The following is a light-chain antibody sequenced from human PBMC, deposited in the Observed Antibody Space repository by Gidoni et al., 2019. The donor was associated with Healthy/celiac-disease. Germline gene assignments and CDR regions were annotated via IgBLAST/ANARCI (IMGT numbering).Light chain of an antibody. Sequence: DIHMTHSPSTLSASVGDRVTITCRASQSISSWLAWYQQKPGKAPKLLIYDASSLESGVPSRFSGSGSGTEFTLTISSLQPDDFATYYCQQYNSYLFTFGPGTKVDIK. CDR1: QSISSW. V-gene: IGKV1-5*01. CDR2: DAS. CDR3: QQYNSYLFT. J-gene: IGKJ3*01.